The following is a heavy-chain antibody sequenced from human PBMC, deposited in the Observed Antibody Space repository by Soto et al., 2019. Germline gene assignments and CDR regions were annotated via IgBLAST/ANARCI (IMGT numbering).Heavy chain of an antibody. CDR2: IKQDGSEK. Sequence: PGWSVRLSCLACVFTFSSYWMTWARQAPGKGLEGVANIKQDGSEKYYVDSVKGRFSISRDNAKNSLYLQMNSLRAEDTAVYYCARAGSTYFASGSYLPYCMDVWGKGTTVTVSS. J-gene: IGHJ6*03. D-gene: IGHD3-10*01. CDR3: ARAGSTYFASGSYLPYCMDV. CDR1: VFTFSSYW. V-gene: IGHV3-7*01.